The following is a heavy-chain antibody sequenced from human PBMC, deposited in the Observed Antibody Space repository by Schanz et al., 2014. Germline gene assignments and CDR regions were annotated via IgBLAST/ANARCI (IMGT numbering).Heavy chain of an antibody. CDR1: GFTFSDYS. CDR2: ITYNGGTI. J-gene: IGHJ4*02. CDR3: ARDRRNADLDY. Sequence: EVQLVESGGGWVQPGGSLRLSCAASGFTFSDYSMNWVRQAPGKGPEWVSYITYNGGTIYYADSVKGRFTISRDNAKNSLYLEMNSLRAEDTALYYCARDRRNADLDYWGQGTLVTVSS. V-gene: IGHV3-48*01. D-gene: IGHD1-1*01.